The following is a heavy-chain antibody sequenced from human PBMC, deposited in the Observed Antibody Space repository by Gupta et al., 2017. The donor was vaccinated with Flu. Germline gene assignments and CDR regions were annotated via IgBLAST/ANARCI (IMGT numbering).Heavy chain of an antibody. CDR2: IYPGDSDT. Sequence: IGWVRQMPGKGLEWLGIIYPGDSDTTYSPSFEGHVTISVDKSITTAYLQWSGLKASDSAIYYCARVLRSSRGWSSDSWGQGTQVIVSS. CDR3: ARVLRSSRGWSSDS. D-gene: IGHD6-19*01. J-gene: IGHJ5*02. V-gene: IGHV5-51*01.